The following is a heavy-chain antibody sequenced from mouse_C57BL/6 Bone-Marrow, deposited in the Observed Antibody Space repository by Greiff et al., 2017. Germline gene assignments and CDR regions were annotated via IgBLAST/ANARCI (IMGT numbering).Heavy chain of an antibody. CDR2: IYPGGGYT. Sequence: VQLQESGAELVRPGTSVKMSCKASGYTFTNYWLGWAKPRPGHGLEWIGDIYPGGGYTNYNEKFKGKATLTADKSSSTAYMQFSSLTSEDSAIYYCARYYYGYHWYFDVWGTGTTVTVSS. CDR1: GYTFTNYW. J-gene: IGHJ1*03. CDR3: ARYYYGYHWYFDV. D-gene: IGHD2-2*01. V-gene: IGHV1-63*01.